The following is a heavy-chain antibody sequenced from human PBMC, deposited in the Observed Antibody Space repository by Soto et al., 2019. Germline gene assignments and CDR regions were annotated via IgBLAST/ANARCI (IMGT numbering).Heavy chain of an antibody. CDR2: ISYDGSNK. CDR3: ARDKSPYSSGWHNRHFDY. J-gene: IGHJ4*02. CDR1: GFTFSSYA. D-gene: IGHD6-19*01. V-gene: IGHV3-30-3*01. Sequence: QVQLVESGGGVVQPGRSLRLSCAASGFTFSSYAMHWVRQAPGKGLEWVEVISYDGSNKYYADSVKGRFTISRDNSKNTLYLLMNSLRAEDTAVYYCARDKSPYSSGWHNRHFDYWGQGTLVIVSS.